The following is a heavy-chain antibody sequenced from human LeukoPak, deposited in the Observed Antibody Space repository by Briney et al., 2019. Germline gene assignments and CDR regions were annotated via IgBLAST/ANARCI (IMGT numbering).Heavy chain of an antibody. CDR3: ARVGDIANWFDP. Sequence: SETLSLTCTVSGGSISSGGYYWSWIRQHPGQGLEWIGYIYYSGSTYYNPSLKSRVTISVDTSKNQFSLKLSSVTAADTAVYYCARVGDIANWFDPWGQGTLVTVSS. CDR2: IYYSGST. J-gene: IGHJ5*02. V-gene: IGHV4-31*03. CDR1: GGSISSGGYY. D-gene: IGHD2-15*01.